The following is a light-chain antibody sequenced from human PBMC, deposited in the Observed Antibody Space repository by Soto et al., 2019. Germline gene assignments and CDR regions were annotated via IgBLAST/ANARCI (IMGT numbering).Light chain of an antibody. CDR3: HQRNQ. Sequence: EIVLTQSPGTLSLSPGERATLSCRASQSVSSRYLAWYQQKPGQAPRLLIYGASSRATGIPDRFSGSGSGTDFTLTISRLEPEDFAMYYCHQRNQFGQGTRLEIK. V-gene: IGKV3-20*01. CDR2: GAS. J-gene: IGKJ5*01. CDR1: QSVSSRY.